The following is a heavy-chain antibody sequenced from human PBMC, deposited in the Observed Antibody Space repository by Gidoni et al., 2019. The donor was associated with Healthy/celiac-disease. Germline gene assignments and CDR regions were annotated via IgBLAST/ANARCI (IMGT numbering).Heavy chain of an antibody. CDR2: IIPIFGTA. CDR3: ARGGKQWLYYFDY. D-gene: IGHD6-19*01. CDR1: ACPFSSYA. J-gene: IGHJ4*02. Sequence: QVQLVQSGAEVKKPWSSVTVSCKASACPFSSYAISWVRQAPGQGLEWMGGIIPIFGTANYAQKFQGRVTITADESTSTAYMELSSLRSEDTAVYYCARGGKQWLYYFDYWGQGTLVTVSS. V-gene: IGHV1-69*12.